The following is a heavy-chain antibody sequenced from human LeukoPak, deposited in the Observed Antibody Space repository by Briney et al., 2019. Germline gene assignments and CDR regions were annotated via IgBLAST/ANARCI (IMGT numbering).Heavy chain of an antibody. D-gene: IGHD4-17*01. CDR3: ARERTVTTHFDY. CDR1: GYTLTELS. CDR2: IIPIFGTA. Sequence: SVKVSCKVSGYTLTELSMHWVRQAPGKGLEWMGGIIPIFGTANYAQKFQGRVTITADESTSTAYMELSSLRSEDTAVYYCARERTVTTHFDYWGQGTLVTVSS. V-gene: IGHV1-69*13. J-gene: IGHJ4*02.